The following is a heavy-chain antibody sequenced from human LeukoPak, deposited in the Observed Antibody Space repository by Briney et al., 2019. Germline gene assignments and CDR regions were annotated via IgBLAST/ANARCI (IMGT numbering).Heavy chain of an antibody. CDR2: ISGTGDST. Sequence: PGGSLRVSFEVSGSTFSGYAMTWVRQPPGKGLEKVSAISGTGDSTFYADSVRGRFTISRDNSKNTLFLQMSSLRAEDTAVYYCATSLVGTKGPLDDWGQGTLVTVSS. D-gene: IGHD2-8*02. CDR3: ATSLVGTKGPLDD. CDR1: GSTFSGYA. J-gene: IGHJ4*02. V-gene: IGHV3-23*01.